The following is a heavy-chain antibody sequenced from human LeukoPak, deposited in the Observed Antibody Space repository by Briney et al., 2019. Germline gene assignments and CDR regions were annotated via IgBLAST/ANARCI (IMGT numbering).Heavy chain of an antibody. J-gene: IGHJ4*02. V-gene: IGHV4-59*08. CDR2: IYYSGTT. CDR1: GDSIGRYY. CDR3: ARATLSDTDALDY. D-gene: IGHD2-2*01. Sequence: SETLSLTCTVSGDSIGRYYWAWIRQPSGKGLEWIGYIYYSGTTKYNPSLKSRFTISVDTSKSQFSLNVRSVTAADTAVYYCARATLSDTDALDYWGQGTLVTVSS.